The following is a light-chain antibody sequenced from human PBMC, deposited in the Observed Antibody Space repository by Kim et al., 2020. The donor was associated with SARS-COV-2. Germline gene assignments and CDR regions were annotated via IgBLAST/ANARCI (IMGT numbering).Light chain of an antibody. Sequence: LSPGERATLSCRASQSVDIYLAWYQQRPGQAPRLLIYDTSNRATGIPARFSGSGSGTDFTLTISSLEPDDFAVYYCQQRKYWPPLTFGGGTKLEIK. J-gene: IGKJ4*01. CDR2: DTS. CDR3: QQRKYWPPLT. V-gene: IGKV3-11*01. CDR1: QSVDIY.